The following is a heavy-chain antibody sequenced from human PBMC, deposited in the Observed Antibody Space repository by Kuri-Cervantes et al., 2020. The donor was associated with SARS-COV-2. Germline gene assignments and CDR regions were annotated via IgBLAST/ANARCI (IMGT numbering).Heavy chain of an antibody. CDR2: IRSSGSAI. D-gene: IGHD5-24*01. Sequence: GESLKISCAASGFTFSSYEMHWVRQAPGKGLEWVSYIRSSGSAIYYADSVKGRFTISRDNAKNSLYLQMNSLRDEDTAVYYCARESRDAYNLGSFDLWGRGTLVTVSS. V-gene: IGHV3-48*03. CDR1: GFTFSSYE. CDR3: ARESRDAYNLGSFDL. J-gene: IGHJ2*01.